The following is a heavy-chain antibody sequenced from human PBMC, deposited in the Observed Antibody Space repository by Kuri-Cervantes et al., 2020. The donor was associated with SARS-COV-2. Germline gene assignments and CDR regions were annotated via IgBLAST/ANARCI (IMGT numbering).Heavy chain of an antibody. V-gene: IGHV3-11*01. D-gene: IGHD2-2*01. J-gene: IGHJ3*02. CDR3: AKDIYQLLPSNAFDI. CDR1: GFTFSDYY. CDR2: ISSSGSRI. Sequence: GGSLRLSCAASGFTFSDYYITWIRQAPGKGLEWVSYISSSGSRINYTDSVKGRFTISRDNAKNSLYLQMNSLRAEDMALYYCAKDIYQLLPSNAFDIWGQGTMVTVSS.